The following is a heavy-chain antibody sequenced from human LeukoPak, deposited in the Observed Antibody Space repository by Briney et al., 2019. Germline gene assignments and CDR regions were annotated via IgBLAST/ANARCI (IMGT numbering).Heavy chain of an antibody. V-gene: IGHV1-18*01. CDR3: ATVPIPYSSSRFFDY. CDR2: ISAYNGNT. J-gene: IGHJ4*02. CDR1: GYTFTSYG. Sequence: ASVKVSCKASGYTFTSYGISWVRQAPGQGLEWMGWISAYNGNTNYAQKLQGRVTMTTDTSTSTAYMELRSLRPDDTAVYYCATVPIPYSSSRFFDYWGQGTLVTVSS. D-gene: IGHD6-13*01.